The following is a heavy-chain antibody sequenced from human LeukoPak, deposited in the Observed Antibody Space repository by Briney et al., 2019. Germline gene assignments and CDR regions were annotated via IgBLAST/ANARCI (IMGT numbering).Heavy chain of an antibody. V-gene: IGHV4-59*08. CDR3: ARQASCSGINCYPFDY. CDR1: GSSISSDY. J-gene: IGHJ4*02. Sequence: PSETLPLTCTVSGSSISSDYWSWIRQPPGKGLEWIGWISYSGSTTYNPSLKTRVTISLDTSKNQFSLKLSSVTAADTAVYYRARQASCSGINCYPFDYWGQGTLVTVSS. CDR2: ISYSGST. D-gene: IGHD2-2*01.